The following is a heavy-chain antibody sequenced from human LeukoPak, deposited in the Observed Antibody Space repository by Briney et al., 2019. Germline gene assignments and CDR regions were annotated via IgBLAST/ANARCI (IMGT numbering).Heavy chain of an antibody. V-gene: IGHV4-34*01. Sequence: SETLSLTCAVYGGSFSGFYWSWLRQPPGQGLEWIGEINHSGSTYYNPSLKSRISMSADTSKNQFSLNLSSVTAADTAVYYCARHSYESSSDYYYRRFDFWAQGTLVTVSS. CDR3: ARHSYESSSDYYYRRFDF. J-gene: IGHJ4*02. CDR1: GGSFSGFY. D-gene: IGHD3-22*01. CDR2: INHSGST.